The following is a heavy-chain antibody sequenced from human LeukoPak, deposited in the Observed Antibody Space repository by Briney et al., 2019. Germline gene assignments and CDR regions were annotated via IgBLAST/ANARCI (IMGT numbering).Heavy chain of an antibody. Sequence: SETLSLTCTVAGGSISSSSHYWGWIRQPPGKGLEWIGSIYYSGSTYYNPSLMRRLTISVDTSKNQFSLKLSSVTAADTAVYCCARHAEYFQHWGQGTLVTVSS. CDR2: IYYSGST. V-gene: IGHV4-39*01. CDR1: GGSISSSSHY. CDR3: ARHAEYFQH. J-gene: IGHJ1*01.